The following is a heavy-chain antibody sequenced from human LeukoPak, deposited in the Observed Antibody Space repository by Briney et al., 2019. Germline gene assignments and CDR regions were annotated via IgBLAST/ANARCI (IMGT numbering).Heavy chain of an antibody. CDR1: GFTLNDYS. J-gene: IGHJ3*02. CDR3: ARDLGKDIVVVPAAMNSDAFDI. D-gene: IGHD2-2*01. V-gene: IGHV3-72*01. CDR2: SRDKGNSYTT. Sequence: PGGSLRLSCAASGFTLNDYSMDWVRQAPGKGLEWLVRSRDKGNSYTTEYAASVQGRFSISRDGSKNSLYLQMNSLRAEDTAVYYCARDLGKDIVVVPAAMNSDAFDIWGQGTMVTVSS.